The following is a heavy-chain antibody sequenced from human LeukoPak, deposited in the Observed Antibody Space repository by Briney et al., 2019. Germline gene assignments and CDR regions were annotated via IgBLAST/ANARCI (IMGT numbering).Heavy chain of an antibody. J-gene: IGHJ4*02. D-gene: IGHD6-19*01. CDR1: GGTISSYY. Sequence: PSEALSLTCTVSGGTISSYYWNWIRQPPGKGLEWIGYVHYSGSTKYNPSLKSRVTISVDTSKNQFSLKLSSVIAADTAVYYCARWYSSGWAFDYWGQGTLVTVSS. V-gene: IGHV4-59*08. CDR2: VHYSGST. CDR3: ARWYSSGWAFDY.